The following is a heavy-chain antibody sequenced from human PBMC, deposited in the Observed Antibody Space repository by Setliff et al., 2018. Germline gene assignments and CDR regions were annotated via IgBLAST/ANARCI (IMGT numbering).Heavy chain of an antibody. D-gene: IGHD3-16*01. CDR2: LDNDGST. CDR3: ARDPIGPFLCNMDG. Sequence: GGSLRLSCAASGVTVSAYDMSWVRQAPGKGLEWVSLLDNDGSTYYSDSVKGRFTISRGTSKNTLYLQMNSLRGEDTAVYYCARDPIGPFLCNMDGWGKGTTVTVSS. V-gene: IGHV3-53*05. J-gene: IGHJ6*03. CDR1: GVTVSAYD.